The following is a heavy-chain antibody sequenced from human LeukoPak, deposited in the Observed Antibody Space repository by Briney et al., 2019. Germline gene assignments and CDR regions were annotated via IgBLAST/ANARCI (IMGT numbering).Heavy chain of an antibody. CDR1: GFTFSSYV. J-gene: IGHJ6*02. V-gene: IGHV3-30*04. D-gene: IGHD3-16*01. CDR3: AGALGPGPYFGMDV. Sequence: PGRSLRLSCAASGFTFSSYVMHWVRQAPGKGLEGVAVISDDGSKKNYVDSVKGRFTISRETSNNMVYLQMSSLRPEDTAVYYCAGALGPGPYFGMDVWGQGTTVTVSS. CDR2: ISDDGSKK.